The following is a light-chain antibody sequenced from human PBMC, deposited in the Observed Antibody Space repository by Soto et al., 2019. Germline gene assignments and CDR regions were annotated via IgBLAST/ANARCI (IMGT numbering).Light chain of an antibody. V-gene: IGKV1-9*01. CDR2: AAS. CDR3: QQYDYSRT. CDR1: QGISNY. J-gene: IGKJ1*01. Sequence: IQLTQSPSSLSASVGDRVTITCRASQGISNYLAWYQQKPGKAPKLLIYAASTLQSGVPSRFSGSGSGTEFSLTIRSLQPDDFATYYCQQYDYSRTFGQGTKVDIK.